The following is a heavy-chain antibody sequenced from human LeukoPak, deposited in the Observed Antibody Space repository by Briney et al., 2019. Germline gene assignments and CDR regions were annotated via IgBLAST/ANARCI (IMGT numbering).Heavy chain of an antibody. CDR3: ARIRDSLFDY. D-gene: IGHD3-10*01. CDR1: GFTFSSYA. Sequence: GGSLRLSCAASGFTFSSYAMHWVRQAPGKGLEWVAVISYDGSNKYYADSVKGRFTISRDNSKNTLYLQMNSLRAEDTAVYYCARIRDSLFDYWGQGTLVTVSS. V-gene: IGHV3-30-3*01. CDR2: ISYDGSNK. J-gene: IGHJ4*02.